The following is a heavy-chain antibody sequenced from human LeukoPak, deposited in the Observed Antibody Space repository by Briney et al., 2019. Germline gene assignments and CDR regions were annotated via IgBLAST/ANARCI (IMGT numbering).Heavy chain of an antibody. CDR2: IGRTGAYI. J-gene: IGHJ4*02. Sequence: AGGSLRLSCAVSGFTFGLYSMDWVRQAPGKGLEWVSSIGRTGAYIYYADSVKGRFTISRDNARNTLYLQMNSLRAEDTAVYYCAKSDYFDSWGQGTLVTVSS. V-gene: IGHV3-21*01. CDR3: AKSDYFDS. CDR1: GFTFGLYS.